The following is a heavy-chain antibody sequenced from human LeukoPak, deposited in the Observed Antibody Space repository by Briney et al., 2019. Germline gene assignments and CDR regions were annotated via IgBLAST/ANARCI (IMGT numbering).Heavy chain of an antibody. D-gene: IGHD2-15*01. Sequence: SETLSLTCTVSGGSISSYYWSWIRQPPGKGLEWIGYLYDNGITNYNPSLKSRVTISLDTSKNQFSLKLRSVTAADTAVYYCARQRLPTEGYCSAGSCCPRYEFDYWGQGTLVTVSS. CDR1: GGSISSYY. J-gene: IGHJ4*02. V-gene: IGHV4-59*01. CDR2: LYDNGIT. CDR3: ARQRLPTEGYCSAGSCCPRYEFDY.